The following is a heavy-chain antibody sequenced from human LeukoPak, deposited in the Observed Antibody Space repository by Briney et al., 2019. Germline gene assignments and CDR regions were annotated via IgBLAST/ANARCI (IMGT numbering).Heavy chain of an antibody. CDR3: AREGVEGITIFGVVIEPYHYYYMDV. CDR1: GFTFDDYT. V-gene: IGHV3-74*01. J-gene: IGHJ6*03. Sequence: PGGSLRLSCAASGFTFDDYTMHWVRQAPGKGLVWVSRINSDGSSTSYADSVKGRFTISRDNAKNTLYLQMNSLRAEDTAVYYCAREGVEGITIFGVVIEPYHYYYMDVWGKGTTVTVSS. CDR2: INSDGSST. D-gene: IGHD3-3*01.